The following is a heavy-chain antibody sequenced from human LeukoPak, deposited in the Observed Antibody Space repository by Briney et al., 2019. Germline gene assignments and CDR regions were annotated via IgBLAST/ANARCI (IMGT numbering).Heavy chain of an antibody. CDR3: AKRVYYYYMDV. Sequence: PGGSLRLSCATSGFTFGDYAMSWFRQAPGKGLEWVSAISGSGGSTYYADSVKGRFTISRDNSKNTLYLQMNSLKAEDTAVYYCAKRVYYYYMDVWGKGTTVTVSS. V-gene: IGHV3-23*01. CDR1: GFTFGDYA. CDR2: ISGSGGST. J-gene: IGHJ6*03.